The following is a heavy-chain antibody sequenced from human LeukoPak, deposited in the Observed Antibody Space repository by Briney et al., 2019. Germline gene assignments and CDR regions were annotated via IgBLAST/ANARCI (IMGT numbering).Heavy chain of an antibody. V-gene: IGHV3-48*01. J-gene: IGHJ6*02. D-gene: IGHD4-11*01. CDR1: GFTFSSYS. Sequence: SGGSLRLSCAASGFTFSSYSMHWVRQAPGKGLEWVSYISSSSSTIYYADSVKGRFTISRDNAKSSLYLQMNSLRAEDTAVYYCAREDIMTTLTKVVYYGLGVWGQGTTVTVSS. CDR2: ISSSSSTI. CDR3: AREDIMTTLTKVVYYGLGV.